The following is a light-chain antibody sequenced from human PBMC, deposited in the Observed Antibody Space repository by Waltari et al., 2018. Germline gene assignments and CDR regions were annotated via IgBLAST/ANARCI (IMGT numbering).Light chain of an antibody. CDR3: SSYTSSSTWV. V-gene: IGLV2-14*01. J-gene: IGLJ3*02. Sequence: QSALTQPASVSGSPGQSITISCTGTSSDVVGYNYVSWYQQHPGKAPKLMISDVSKRPSGVSNRFTGSKSDNTASLTISGLQAEDEADYYCSSYTSSSTWVFGGGTKLTVL. CDR2: DVS. CDR1: SSDVVGYNY.